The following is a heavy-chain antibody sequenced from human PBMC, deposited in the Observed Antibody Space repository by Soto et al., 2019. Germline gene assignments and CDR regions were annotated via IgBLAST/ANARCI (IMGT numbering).Heavy chain of an antibody. CDR3: ARAISIYGVVTYGLDV. J-gene: IGHJ6*02. Sequence: SETLSLTCTVSAASITSYSWSWVRQTPGKGLEWIGYISYSGGTNYNPSLNSRVTISTHTSNNQFSLRMNSVTAEDTAVYYCARAISIYGVVTYGLDVWGQGTTVTVSS. V-gene: IGHV4-59*01. CDR1: AASITSYS. CDR2: ISYSGGT. D-gene: IGHD3-3*01.